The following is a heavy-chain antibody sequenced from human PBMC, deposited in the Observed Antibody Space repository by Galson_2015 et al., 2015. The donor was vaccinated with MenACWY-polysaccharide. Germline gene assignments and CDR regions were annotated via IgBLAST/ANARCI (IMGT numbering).Heavy chain of an antibody. D-gene: IGHD2-15*01. Sequence: TLSRTCTVSGGPISSGDFFWTWVRQTPGKGLEWIAYIHSSGTTNDNPSLRRRIVISMDTSKNQFSLKLKSVTAADTAMYYCASLPLGYCSRGRCFGWFDPWGQGTQVTGSS. CDR2: IHSSGTT. CDR1: GGPISSGDFF. CDR3: ASLPLGYCSRGRCFGWFDP. J-gene: IGHJ5*02. V-gene: IGHV4-30-4*01.